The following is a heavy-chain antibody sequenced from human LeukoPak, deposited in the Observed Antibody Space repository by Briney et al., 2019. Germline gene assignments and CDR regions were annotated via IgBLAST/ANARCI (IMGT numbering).Heavy chain of an antibody. V-gene: IGHV2-70*04. CDR3: ARIGAYYYDSSGAFDY. CDR2: IDWDDDK. CDR1: GFSLSTSGMR. D-gene: IGHD3-22*01. Sequence: SGPALVKPTQTLTLTCTFSGFSLSTSGMRVSWIRQPPGKALEWLARIDWDDDKFYSTSLKTRLTISKDTSKNQVVLTMTNMDPVDTATYYCARIGAYYYDSSGAFDYWGQGTLVTVSS. J-gene: IGHJ4*02.